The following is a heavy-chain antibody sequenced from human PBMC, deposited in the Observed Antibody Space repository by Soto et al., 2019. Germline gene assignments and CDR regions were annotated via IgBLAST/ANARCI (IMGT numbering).Heavy chain of an antibody. D-gene: IGHD1-26*01. Sequence: QVQLVQSGVEVKKPGASVKVSCKDSGYTFVNYGITWVRQAPGQGLEWMGWISAYSSNTHYAQNLHGRVTMTTETSTHTAYMELRSLRSDDTAVYVCSRGPLGASPHCDYWGQGTLVIVSS. CDR3: SRGPLGASPHCDY. J-gene: IGHJ4*02. CDR2: ISAYSSNT. V-gene: IGHV1-18*01. CDR1: GYTFVNYG.